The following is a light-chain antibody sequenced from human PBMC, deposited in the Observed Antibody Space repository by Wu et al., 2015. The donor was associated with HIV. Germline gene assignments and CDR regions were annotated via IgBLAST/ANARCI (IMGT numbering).Light chain of an antibody. Sequence: EIVMTQSPATLSVSPGERATLSCRASQIVSSNLAWYQQKPGQVPRLLIYGVSTRATGIPTRFSGSGSGTDFSLTISSVQSEDSAVYYCQQYNNWPPWTFGQGTKVEI. CDR3: QQYNNWPPWT. CDR2: GVS. J-gene: IGKJ1*01. CDR1: QIVSSN. V-gene: IGKV3-15*01.